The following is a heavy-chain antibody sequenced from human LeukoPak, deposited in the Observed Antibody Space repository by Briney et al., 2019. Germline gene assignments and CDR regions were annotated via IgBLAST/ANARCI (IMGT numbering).Heavy chain of an antibody. J-gene: IGHJ4*02. CDR1: GGSISSYY. V-gene: IGHV4-59*01. D-gene: IGHD5-12*01. CDR3: ASGTGVVVATTRFDY. Sequence: SETLSLTCTVSGGSISSYYCSWIRQPPGKGLEWIGYIYYSGSTNYNPPLKSRVTISVDTSKNQFSLKLSSVTAADTAVYYCASGTGVVVATTRFDYWGQGNLVTVSS. CDR2: IYYSGST.